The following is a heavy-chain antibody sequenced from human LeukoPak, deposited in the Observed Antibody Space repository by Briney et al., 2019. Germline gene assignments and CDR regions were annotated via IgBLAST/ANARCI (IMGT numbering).Heavy chain of an antibody. V-gene: IGHV4-61*02. J-gene: IGHJ4*02. CDR1: GGSISSGSYY. D-gene: IGHD5-18*01. Sequence: SETLSLTCTVSGGSISSGSYYWSWIRQPAGKGLEWIGRIYTSGSTNYNPSLKSRVTISVDTSKNQFSLKLSSVTAADTAVYYCARGQLWEVEVDYWGQGTLVTVSS. CDR2: IYTSGST. CDR3: ARGQLWEVEVDY.